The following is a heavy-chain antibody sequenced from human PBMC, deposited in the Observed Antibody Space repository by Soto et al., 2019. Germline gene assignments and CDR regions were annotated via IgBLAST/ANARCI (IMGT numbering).Heavy chain of an antibody. D-gene: IGHD3-22*01. J-gene: IGHJ4*02. CDR3: ATYDSGGKFDF. Sequence: SETLSLTCSVSGGSFSSFYWSWIRQPPGKGLEWIGYVYYSGTTNYNPSLKGRVSISVDTSKNQFSLKLTSVTAADTAVYYCATYDSGGKFDFWGLGTLVTVSS. V-gene: IGHV4-59*01. CDR2: VYYSGTT. CDR1: GGSFSSFY.